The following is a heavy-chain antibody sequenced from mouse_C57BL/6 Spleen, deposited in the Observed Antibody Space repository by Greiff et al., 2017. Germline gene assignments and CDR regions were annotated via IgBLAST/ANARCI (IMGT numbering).Heavy chain of an antibody. V-gene: IGHV1-26*01. CDR1: GYTFTDYY. CDR2: INPNNGGT. J-gene: IGHJ3*01. D-gene: IGHD3-2*02. Sequence: VQLQQSGPELVKPGASVKISCKASGYTFTDYYMNWVKQSHGKSLEWIGDINPNNGGTSYNQKFKGKATLTVDKSSSTAYMELRSLTSEDSAVYYCAREGTAQATFAYWGQGTLVTVSA. CDR3: AREGTAQATFAY.